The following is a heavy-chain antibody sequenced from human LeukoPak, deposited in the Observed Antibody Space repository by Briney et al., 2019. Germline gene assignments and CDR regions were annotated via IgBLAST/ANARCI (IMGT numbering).Heavy chain of an antibody. CDR1: GGSFSGYY. CDR3: ARDRRYYDSSGYYYRLDY. CDR2: INHSGST. J-gene: IGHJ4*02. D-gene: IGHD3-22*01. V-gene: IGHV4-34*01. Sequence: SETLSLTCAVYGGSFSGYYWSWIRQPPGKGLEWVGEINHSGSTNYNPSLKSRVTISVDTSKNQFSLKLSSVTAADTAVYYCARDRRYYDSSGYYYRLDYWGQGTLVTVSS.